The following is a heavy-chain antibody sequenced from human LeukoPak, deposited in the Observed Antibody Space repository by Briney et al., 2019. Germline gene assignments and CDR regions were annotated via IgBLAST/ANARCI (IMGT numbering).Heavy chain of an antibody. Sequence: GGSLRLSCAASGFTFSSYAMSWVGQAPGKGLEWVSAISGSGGSTYYADSVKGRFTISRDNSKNTLYLQMNSLRAEDTAVYYCARSPHNWNGEDYYYYMDVWGKGTTVTVSS. J-gene: IGHJ6*03. CDR3: ARSPHNWNGEDYYYYMDV. V-gene: IGHV3-23*01. D-gene: IGHD1-1*01. CDR1: GFTFSSYA. CDR2: ISGSGGST.